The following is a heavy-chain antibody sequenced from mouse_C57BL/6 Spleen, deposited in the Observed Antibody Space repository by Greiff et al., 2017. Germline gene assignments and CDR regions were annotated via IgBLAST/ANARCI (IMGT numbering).Heavy chain of an antibody. D-gene: IGHD1-1*02. Sequence: QVQLQQSGPELVKPGASVKISCKASGYAFSSSWMNWVKQRPGKGLEWIGRIYPGDGDTNYNGKFKGKATLTADKSSSTAYMQLSSLTSDDSAVYFCARGWQWFAYWGQGTLVTVSA. V-gene: IGHV1-82*01. CDR2: IYPGDGDT. CDR1: GYAFSSSW. CDR3: ARGWQWFAY. J-gene: IGHJ3*01.